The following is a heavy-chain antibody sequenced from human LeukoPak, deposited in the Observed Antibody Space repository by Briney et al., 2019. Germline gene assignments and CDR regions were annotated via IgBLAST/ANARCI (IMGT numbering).Heavy chain of an antibody. D-gene: IGHD3-10*01. CDR3: SGSFGQLTFFDY. CDR2: TRNKANSYTT. V-gene: IGHV3-72*01. CDR1: GFTFSDHY. Sequence: GGSLRLSCAASGFTFSDHYMDWVRQAPGKGLEWVGRTRNKANSYTTEYAASVKGRFTISRDDSKTIAYLQMNSLKTEDTAVYYCSGSFGQLTFFDYWGQGTLVTVSS. J-gene: IGHJ4*02.